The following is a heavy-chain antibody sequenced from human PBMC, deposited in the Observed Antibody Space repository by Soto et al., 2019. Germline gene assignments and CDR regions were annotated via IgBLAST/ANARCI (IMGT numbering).Heavy chain of an antibody. CDR3: ARESIYCSSTSCYTYGMDV. Sequence: ASVKVSCKASGYTFTSYAMHWVRQAPGQRLGRMGWINAGNGNTKYSQKFQGRVTITRDTSASTAYMELSSLRSEDTAVYYCARESIYCSSTSCYTYGMDVWGQGTTVTVSS. V-gene: IGHV1-3*01. CDR1: GYTFTSYA. D-gene: IGHD2-2*01. J-gene: IGHJ6*02. CDR2: INAGNGNT.